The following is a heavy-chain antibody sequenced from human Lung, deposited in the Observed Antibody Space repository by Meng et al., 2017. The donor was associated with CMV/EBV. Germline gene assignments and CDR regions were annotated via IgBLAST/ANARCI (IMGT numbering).Heavy chain of an antibody. CDR1: GGTFSSYA. CDR2: IIPIFGTA. V-gene: IGHV1-69*05. Sequence: SXXVSXKASGGTFSSYAISWVRQAPGQGLEWMGGIIPIFGTANYAQKFQGRVTITTDESTSTAYMELSSLRSEDTAVYYCVGSEEFYHFRSGWEWYYHYGMDVXGPGXTVTVSS. CDR3: VGSEEFYHFRSGWEWYYHYGMDV. J-gene: IGHJ6*02. D-gene: IGHD3-3*01.